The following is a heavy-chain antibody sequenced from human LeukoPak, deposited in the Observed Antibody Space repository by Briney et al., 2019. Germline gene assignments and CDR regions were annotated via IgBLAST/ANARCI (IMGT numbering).Heavy chain of an antibody. Sequence: GGSLRLSCAASGFTFSIYRMNWVRQAPGKGLEWVSYISNSSSTIYYADSVKGRFTISRDNAKNSLYLQMNSLRAEDTAVYYCARDEGVADFDYWGQGTLVTVSS. CDR2: ISNSSSTI. CDR1: GFTFSIYR. V-gene: IGHV3-48*01. D-gene: IGHD6-19*01. CDR3: ARDEGVADFDY. J-gene: IGHJ4*02.